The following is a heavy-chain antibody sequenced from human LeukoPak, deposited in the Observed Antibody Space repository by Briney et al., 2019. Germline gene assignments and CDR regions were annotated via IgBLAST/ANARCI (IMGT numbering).Heavy chain of an antibody. J-gene: IGHJ4*02. D-gene: IGHD5-18*01. CDR1: GFPFTTYG. CDR2: INPSGGST. V-gene: IGHV1-46*01. CDR3: AREYSYVPFDY. Sequence: ASVRVSCKASGFPFTTYGFSWVRQAPGQGLEWMGIINPSGGSTSYAQKFQGRGTMTRDTSTSTVYMELSSLRSEDTAVYYCAREYSYVPFDYWGQGTLVTVSS.